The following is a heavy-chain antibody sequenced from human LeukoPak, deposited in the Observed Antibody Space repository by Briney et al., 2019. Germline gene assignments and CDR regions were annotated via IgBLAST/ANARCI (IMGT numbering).Heavy chain of an antibody. D-gene: IGHD5-18*01. J-gene: IGHJ4*02. Sequence: GRSLRLSCAASGFTFDDYAMHWVRQAPEKGLEWVSGISWNSGSIGYADSVKGRFTISRDNAKNSLYLQMNSLRAEDTALYYCAKSGGYSYGGYDYWGQGTLVTVSS. CDR1: GFTFDDYA. V-gene: IGHV3-9*01. CDR2: ISWNSGSI. CDR3: AKSGGYSYGGYDY.